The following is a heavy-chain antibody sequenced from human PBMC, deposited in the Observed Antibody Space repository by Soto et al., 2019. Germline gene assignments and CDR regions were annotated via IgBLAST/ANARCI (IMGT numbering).Heavy chain of an antibody. D-gene: IGHD5-12*01. J-gene: IGHJ5*02. V-gene: IGHV4-30-4*01. CDR1: GSSVAGGSYY. Sequence: AXETLCRTCSVAGSSVAGGSYYWSWVRQPPGKGLEWIGYIPSRGRPFYNPSLTSRGTISADTSKNQLSLQLTSVTAADTAVYYCARDTYSGYDFGLWGQGTLVTVSS. CDR2: IPSRGRP. CDR3: ARDTYSGYDFGL.